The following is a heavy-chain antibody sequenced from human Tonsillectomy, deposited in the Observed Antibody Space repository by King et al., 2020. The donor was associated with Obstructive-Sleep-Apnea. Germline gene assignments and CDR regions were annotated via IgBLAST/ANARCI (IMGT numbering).Heavy chain of an antibody. CDR2: FYDSVST. CDR3: ATSGYSYGPNDY. Sequence: VQLQESGPGLVKPSETLSLTCTVSGGSISRYYWSWIRQPPREGLEWLGYFYDSVSTNYNPSLKSRVTISVDTSKNQFSLKLNSVTAADTAVYYCATSGYSYGPNDYWGQGTLVTVSS. D-gene: IGHD5-18*01. J-gene: IGHJ4*02. V-gene: IGHV4-59*01. CDR1: GGSISRYY.